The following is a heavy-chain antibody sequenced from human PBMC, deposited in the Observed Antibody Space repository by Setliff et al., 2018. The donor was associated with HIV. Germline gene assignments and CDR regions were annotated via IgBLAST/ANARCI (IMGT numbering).Heavy chain of an antibody. CDR3: ARNFGGSGWYYFDY. CDR2: VDPENHET. D-gene: IGHD6-19*01. CDR1: GYTFTDYY. J-gene: IGHJ4*02. Sequence: ASVKVSCKASGYTFTDYYIHWVQQVPGKGLEWMGRVDPENHETMYAEKFQGRVTMTRDTSANIVYLELSSLRSEDTAKYYCARNFGGSGWYYFDYWGQGTLVT. V-gene: IGHV1-69-2*01.